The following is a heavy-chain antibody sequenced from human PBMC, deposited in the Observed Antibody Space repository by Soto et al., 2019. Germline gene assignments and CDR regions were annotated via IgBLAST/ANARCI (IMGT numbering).Heavy chain of an antibody. J-gene: IGHJ4*02. CDR2: MSYDGTNK. V-gene: IGHV3-30*18. CDR3: AKGLDGGTYFDH. CDR1: GFTFRNYG. D-gene: IGHD1-26*01. Sequence: QVQLVESGGGVVQPGRSLRLSCAGSGFTFRNYGMHWVRQVPGQGLEWVALMSYDGTNKYYADSVKGRFTISRDNSKDTLYLQMNSLRAEDTAVYYCAKGLDGGTYFDHWGQGILVTVSS.